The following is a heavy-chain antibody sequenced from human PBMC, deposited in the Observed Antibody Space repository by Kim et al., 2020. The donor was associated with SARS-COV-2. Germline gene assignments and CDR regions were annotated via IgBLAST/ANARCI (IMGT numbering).Heavy chain of an antibody. J-gene: IGHJ6*02. V-gene: IGHV3-53*01. CDR1: GFTVSSNY. CDR2: IYSGGST. Sequence: GGSLRLSCAASGFTVSSNYMSWVRQAPGKGLEWVSVIYSGGSTYYADSVKGRFTISRDNSKNTLYLQMNSLRAEDTAVYYFASRGGSSGYFVYYYYGMDVWGQGTTVTVSS. D-gene: IGHD3-22*01. CDR3: ASRGGSSGYFVYYYYGMDV.